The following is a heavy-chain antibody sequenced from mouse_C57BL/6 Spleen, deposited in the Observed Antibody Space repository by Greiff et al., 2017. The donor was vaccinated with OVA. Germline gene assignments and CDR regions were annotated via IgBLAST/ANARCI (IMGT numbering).Heavy chain of an antibody. Sequence: EVKLVESGGGLVKPGGSLKLSCAASGFTFSDYGMHWVRQAPEKGLEWVAYISSGSSTIYYADTVKGRFTISRDNAKRTLFLQMTSLRSEDTAMYYCARGWDYFDYWGQGTTLTVSS. CDR1: GFTFSDYG. J-gene: IGHJ2*01. CDR2: ISSGSSTI. V-gene: IGHV5-17*01. CDR3: ARGWDYFDY. D-gene: IGHD3-3*01.